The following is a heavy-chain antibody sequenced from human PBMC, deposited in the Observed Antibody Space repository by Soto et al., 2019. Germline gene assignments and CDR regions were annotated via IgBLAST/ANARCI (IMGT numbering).Heavy chain of an antibody. Sequence: EVQLVESGGGLVQPGGSLRLSCEASGFTFSSYSMNWVRQAPGKGLEWVSYISSSSSTIYYADSVKGRFTISRDNAKNALYLKMNSLRDKDTAVNYCTRDRAAAAAVISAHPRRNDPGGQGILITVPS. CDR3: TRDRAAAAAVISAHPRRNDP. J-gene: IGHJ5*02. D-gene: IGHD6-13*01. V-gene: IGHV3-48*02. CDR2: ISSSSSTI. CDR1: GFTFSSYS.